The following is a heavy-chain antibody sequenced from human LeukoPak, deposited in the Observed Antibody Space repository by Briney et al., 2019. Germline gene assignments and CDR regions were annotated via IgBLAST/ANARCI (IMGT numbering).Heavy chain of an antibody. Sequence: ASVKVSFQFSGYTLTELSMHWVRQAPGKGLEWVGGFDPEDGETIYAQKFQGRVTMTDDTYTDTAYMELSSLRSEDTAVYYCAVYDSSGYSHNSYAFDIWGQETMVTVSS. CDR1: GYTLTELS. J-gene: IGHJ3*02. V-gene: IGHV1-24*01. CDR2: FDPEDGET. CDR3: AVYDSSGYSHNSYAFDI. D-gene: IGHD3-22*01.